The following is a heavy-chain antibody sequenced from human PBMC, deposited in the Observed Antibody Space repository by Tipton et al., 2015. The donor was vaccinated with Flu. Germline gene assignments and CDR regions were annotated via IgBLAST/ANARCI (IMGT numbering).Heavy chain of an antibody. CDR2: ISSSGDDI. V-gene: IGHV3-21*05. CDR3: ARVWDNTGYYYDLG. D-gene: IGHD3-22*01. Sequence: SLRLSCAASGFTFSGHWMTWVRQAPGQGLEWLSYISSSGDDIYYGDSVKGRFSISRDNAKNSLYLQMHSLRADDTALYYCARVWDNTGYYYDLGWGQGTLVTVSS. J-gene: IGHJ4*02. CDR1: GFTFSGHW.